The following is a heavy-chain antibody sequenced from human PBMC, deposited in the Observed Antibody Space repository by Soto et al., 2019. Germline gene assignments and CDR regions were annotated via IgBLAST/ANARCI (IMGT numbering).Heavy chain of an antibody. CDR1: GGSISSGGYY. CDR3: ARVPRPGIAAAADY. Sequence: PSETLSLTCTVSGGSISSGGYYWSWIRQHPGKGLEWIGYIYYSGSTYYNPSLKSRVTISVDTSKNQFSLKLSSVTAADTAVYYCARVPRPGIAAAADYWGQGTLVTVSS. D-gene: IGHD6-13*01. V-gene: IGHV4-31*03. CDR2: IYYSGST. J-gene: IGHJ4*02.